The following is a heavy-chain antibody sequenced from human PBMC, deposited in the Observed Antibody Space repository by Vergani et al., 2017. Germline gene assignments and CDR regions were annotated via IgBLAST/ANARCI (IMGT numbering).Heavy chain of an antibody. D-gene: IGHD3-9*01. CDR3: AMTSYYEILTGYYKESPYYRMDV. CDR1: GGPISSGSYY. Sequence: QVQLQESGPGLVKPSQTLSLTCTVPGGPISSGSYYWSWIRQPAGKGLEWIGRIYASGSTNYKPSLKSRVTISVDTSKNQFSLKLSAVTAADTAVYYCAMTSYYEILTGYYKESPYYRMDVWGQGTTVTVSS. CDR2: IYASGST. J-gene: IGHJ6*02. V-gene: IGHV4-61*02.